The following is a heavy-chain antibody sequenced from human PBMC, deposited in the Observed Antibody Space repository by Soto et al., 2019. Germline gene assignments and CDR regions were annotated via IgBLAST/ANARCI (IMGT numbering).Heavy chain of an antibody. D-gene: IGHD1-1*01. CDR3: AKAALTGTLKWFDH. V-gene: IGHV3-9*01. J-gene: IGHJ5*02. Sequence: GGSLRLSCAASGFRFADYTMHWVRQAPGKGLEWVSGLTWNSESIAYADSVKGRFTISRDNAKNSLYLQMNSLRAEDTAFYFFAKAALTGTLKWFDHLDQGTLVTVFS. CDR1: GFRFADYT. CDR2: LTWNSESI.